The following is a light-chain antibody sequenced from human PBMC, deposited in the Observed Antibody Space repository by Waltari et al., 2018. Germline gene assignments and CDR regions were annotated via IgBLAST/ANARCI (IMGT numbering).Light chain of an antibody. Sequence: IVMTQSPDPLAVSLGERATVNCNSRQTIFYTSNNKTNLAWYQQKPRQPPKLLVCWASTRQYGVPDRFSGSGSGTDFTLTISSLQAEDVAVYYCQEYYTSMYTFGQGTKLEIK. CDR1: QTIFYTSNNKTN. CDR2: WAS. V-gene: IGKV4-1*01. J-gene: IGKJ2*01. CDR3: QEYYTSMYT.